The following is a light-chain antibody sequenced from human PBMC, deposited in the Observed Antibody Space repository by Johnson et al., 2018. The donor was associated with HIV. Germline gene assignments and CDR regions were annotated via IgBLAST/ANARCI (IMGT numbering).Light chain of an antibody. CDR1: SSNIGNNY. CDR3: GTWDSSLSAYV. V-gene: IGLV1-51*01. Sequence: QSVLTQPPSVSAAPGQKVTISCSGSSSNIGNNYVSWYQQLPGTAPKLLIYDNHKRPSGIPDRFYGSKSGTSATLGVTGLQTGDEADYLCGTWDSSLSAYVFGTWTKVTVL. J-gene: IGLJ1*01. CDR2: DNH.